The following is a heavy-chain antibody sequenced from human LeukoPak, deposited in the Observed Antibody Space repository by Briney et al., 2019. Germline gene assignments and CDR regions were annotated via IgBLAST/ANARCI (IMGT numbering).Heavy chain of an antibody. J-gene: IGHJ5*02. D-gene: IGHD6-19*01. V-gene: IGHV4-61*02. CDR2: IYTSGST. CDR1: GGSISSASYY. CDR3: AREERGVAVAGMSLPTYNWSDP. Sequence: SETLSLTCTVSGGSISSASYYWSWIRQPAGKGLEWIGRIYTSGSTNYNPSLKSRVTISVDTSKNQFSLNLISVTAADTAVYYCAREERGVAVAGMSLPTYNWSDPWGQGTLVTVSS.